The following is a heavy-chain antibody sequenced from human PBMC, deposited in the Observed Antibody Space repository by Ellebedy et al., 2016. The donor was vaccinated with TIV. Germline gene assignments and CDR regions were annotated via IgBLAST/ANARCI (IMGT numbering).Heavy chain of an antibody. CDR1: GFTFSRYG. V-gene: IGHV3-30*18. D-gene: IGHD6-19*01. CDR3: AKDKDSSGWWYFED. Sequence: GESLKIPCAASGFTFSRYGMYWVRQAPGKGLEWVAVISYDGGDKKYADSVKGRFTISRDNSKNTLDLQMISLRDEDTAIYYYAKDKDSSGWWYFEDWGQGTRVTVSA. CDR2: ISYDGGDK. J-gene: IGHJ4*02.